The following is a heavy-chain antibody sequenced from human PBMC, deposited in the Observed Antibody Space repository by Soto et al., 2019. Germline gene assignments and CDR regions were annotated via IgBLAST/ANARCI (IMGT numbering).Heavy chain of an antibody. CDR3: ARSGSGNNWFDH. V-gene: IGHV1-69*13. CDR2: IIPIFGTA. D-gene: IGHD3-22*01. Sequence: ASVKVSCKASGGTFSSYAISWVRQAPGQGLEWMGGIIPIFGTANYAQKFQGRVTITADESTSTAYMELSSLRSEDTAVYYCARSGSGNNWFDHWGQGTLVTVSS. CDR1: GGTFSSYA. J-gene: IGHJ5*01.